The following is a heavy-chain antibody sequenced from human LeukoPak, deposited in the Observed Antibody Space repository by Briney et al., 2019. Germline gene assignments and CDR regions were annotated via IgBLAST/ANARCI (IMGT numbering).Heavy chain of an antibody. V-gene: IGHV4-59*01. CDR1: GGSISSYY. J-gene: IGHJ4*02. Sequence: SETLSLTCAVSGGSISSYYWSWIRQPPGKGLEWIGYIYYSGSTNYNPSLKSRVTISVDTSKNQFSLKLSSVTAADTAVYYCARVPSSGSPYWGQGTLVTVSS. D-gene: IGHD3-10*01. CDR2: IYYSGST. CDR3: ARVPSSGSPY.